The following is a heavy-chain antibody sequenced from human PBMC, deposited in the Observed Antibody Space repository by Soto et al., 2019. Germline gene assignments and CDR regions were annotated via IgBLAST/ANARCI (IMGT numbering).Heavy chain of an antibody. Sequence: EVQLVESGGGLVQPGGPLRLSCAASGFTSSDHYMDWVRQATGKGLEWVGRIRNNVNSYTTEYAASVKGRFTVSRDDSKNSVYLQMNRMKTEDTAVYYCARHIPYHGKDVWGQGTTVTVSS. J-gene: IGHJ6*02. CDR3: ARHIPYHGKDV. D-gene: IGHD2-21*01. V-gene: IGHV3-72*01. CDR2: IRNNVNSYTT. CDR1: GFTSSDHY.